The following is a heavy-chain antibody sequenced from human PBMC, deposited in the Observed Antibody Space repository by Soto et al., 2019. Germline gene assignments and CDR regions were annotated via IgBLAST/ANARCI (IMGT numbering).Heavy chain of an antibody. Sequence: KASETLSLTCAVSGGSVSSGRYYWSWIRQPPGKGLEWIGHIYYIGTTHYSPSLKSRVTVSLDTSKNQFSLRLSSVTAADTAVYYCARSGSNSGADAFDTWGQGTMVTVSS. CDR2: IYYIGTT. V-gene: IGHV4-61*01. D-gene: IGHD5-18*01. CDR3: ARSGSNSGADAFDT. CDR1: GGSVSSGRYY. J-gene: IGHJ3*02.